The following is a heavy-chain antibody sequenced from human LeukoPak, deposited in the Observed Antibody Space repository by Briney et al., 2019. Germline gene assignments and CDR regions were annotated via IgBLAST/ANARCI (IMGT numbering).Heavy chain of an antibody. CDR1: GFTFSSYN. D-gene: IGHD3-3*01. CDR3: AETSLSDPSGHYYYMDV. V-gene: IGHV3-48*01. J-gene: IGHJ6*03. CDR2: ISSSSSTI. Sequence: PGGSLRLSCAASGFTFSSYNMNWVRQAPGKGLEWVSYISSSSSTIYYADSVKGRFTISRDNAKNSLYLQLNNLRIEDTALYYCAETSLSDPSGHYYYMDVWGKGTTVTVSS.